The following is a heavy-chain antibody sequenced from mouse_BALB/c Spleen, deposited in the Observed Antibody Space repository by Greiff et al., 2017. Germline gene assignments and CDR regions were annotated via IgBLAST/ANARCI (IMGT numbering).Heavy chain of an antibody. CDR1: GFTFSDYY. J-gene: IGHJ1*01. CDR2: ISDGGSYT. Sequence: EVQLVESGGGLVKPGGSLKLSCAASGFTFSDYYMYWVRQTPEKRLEWVATISDGGSYTYYPDSVKGRFTISRDNAKNNLYLQMSSLKSEDTAMYYCARAGYDVRYFDVWGAGTTVTVSS. V-gene: IGHV5-4*02. D-gene: IGHD2-2*01. CDR3: ARAGYDVRYFDV.